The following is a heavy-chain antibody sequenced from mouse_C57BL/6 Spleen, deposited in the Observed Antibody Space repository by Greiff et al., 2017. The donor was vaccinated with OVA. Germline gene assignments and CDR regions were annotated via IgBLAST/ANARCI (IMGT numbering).Heavy chain of an antibody. V-gene: IGHV1-81*01. J-gene: IGHJ4*01. D-gene: IGHD2-4*01. CDR3: ARYDYDVVYYAMDY. CDR1: GYTFTSYG. CDR2: IYPRSGNT. Sequence: VQLVESGAELARPGASVKLSCKASGYTFTSYGISWVKQRTGQGLEWIGEIYPRSGNTYYNEKFKGKATLTADKSSSTAYMELRSLTSEDSAVYFCARYDYDVVYYAMDYWGQGTSVTVSS.